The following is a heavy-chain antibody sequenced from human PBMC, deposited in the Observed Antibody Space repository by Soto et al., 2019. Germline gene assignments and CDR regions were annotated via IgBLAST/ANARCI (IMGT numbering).Heavy chain of an antibody. CDR3: ARVLGGYPNFDF. CDR2: ISYDGSDK. V-gene: IGHV3-30-3*01. CDR1: GFTVSSYG. D-gene: IGHD3-22*01. Sequence: QVQLVESGGGVVQPGRSLRLSCAASGFTVSSYGLHWVRQAPGKGLEWLAFISYDGSDKFYADSVKGRFTISRDSSKNTLYLQMNSLRAEDTAVYYCARVLGGYPNFDFWVQGTLVTLSS. J-gene: IGHJ4*02.